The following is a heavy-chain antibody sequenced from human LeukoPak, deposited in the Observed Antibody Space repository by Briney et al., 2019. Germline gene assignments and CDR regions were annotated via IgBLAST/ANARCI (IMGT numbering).Heavy chain of an antibody. Sequence: GGSLRLSCAASAFTFSSYWMHWVRQAPGKGLVWVSRINSDGSSTSYADSVKGRFTISRDNAKNTLYLQMDSLRAEDTAMYYCARGTGSYYSLGYWGQGTLVTVSS. CDR3: ARGTGSYYSLGY. D-gene: IGHD1-26*01. CDR2: INSDGSST. V-gene: IGHV3-74*01. CDR1: AFTFSSYW. J-gene: IGHJ4*02.